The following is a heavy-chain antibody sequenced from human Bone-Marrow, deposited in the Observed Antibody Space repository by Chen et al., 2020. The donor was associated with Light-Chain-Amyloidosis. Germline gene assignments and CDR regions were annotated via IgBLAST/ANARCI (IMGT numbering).Heavy chain of an antibody. J-gene: IGHJ3*02. Sequence: EVQLVESGGGLLQRGGSLRLSCAASGFAFSSYAISWVRQAPGKGLGWVSTIRGSGGSRYYGDSVKCRLTISRDNSKNALFLQMNSLRAEDTAVYYCAKDISYDDILPGYPADAFDIWGQGTMVTVSS. D-gene: IGHD3-9*01. CDR3: AKDISYDDILPGYPADAFDI. CDR1: GFAFSSYA. V-gene: IGHV3-23*04. CDR2: IRGSGGSR.